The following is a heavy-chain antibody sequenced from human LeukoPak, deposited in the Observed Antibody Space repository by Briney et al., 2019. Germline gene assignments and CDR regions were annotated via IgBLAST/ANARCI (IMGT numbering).Heavy chain of an antibody. D-gene: IGHD1-26*01. V-gene: IGHV3-73*01. CDR2: IDRKIKGYAT. J-gene: IGHJ5*02. Sequence: PGGSLRLSCAGSGFIFGDSTIHWVRQDSGKGLEWVGLIDRKIKGYATAFAASVKGRFTISRDDSQNTAYLHMHTLKTEDTALYYCTKDSGTYNWLDTWGQRTLGTVSS. CDR3: TKDSGTYNWLDT. CDR1: GFIFGDST.